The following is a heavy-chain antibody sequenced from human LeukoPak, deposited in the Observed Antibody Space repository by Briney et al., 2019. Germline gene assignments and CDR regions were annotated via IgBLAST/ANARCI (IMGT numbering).Heavy chain of an antibody. CDR1: GFTFSSYA. D-gene: IGHD2-2*02. Sequence: QAGGSLRLSCAASGFTFSSYAMSWVRQAPGKGLEWVSAISGSGGSTYYADSVKGRFTISRDNSKNTLYLQMNSLRAEDTAVYYCARDLRFCSGPTCYTSRFDPWGQGTLVTVSS. V-gene: IGHV3-23*01. CDR2: ISGSGGST. CDR3: ARDLRFCSGPTCYTSRFDP. J-gene: IGHJ5*02.